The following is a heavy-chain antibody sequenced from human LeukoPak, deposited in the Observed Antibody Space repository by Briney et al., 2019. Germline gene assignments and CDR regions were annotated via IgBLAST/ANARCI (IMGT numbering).Heavy chain of an antibody. D-gene: IGHD2-2*01. Sequence: SENLSLTCTVSGGSISSYYWSWIRQPPGKGLEWIGYIYYSGSTNYIPSLKSRVTISVDTSKNQFSLKLSSVTAADTAVYYCARGPIVVVPAANNWFDPWGQGTLVTVSS. J-gene: IGHJ5*02. CDR1: GGSISSYY. CDR3: ARGPIVVVPAANNWFDP. CDR2: IYYSGST. V-gene: IGHV4-59*01.